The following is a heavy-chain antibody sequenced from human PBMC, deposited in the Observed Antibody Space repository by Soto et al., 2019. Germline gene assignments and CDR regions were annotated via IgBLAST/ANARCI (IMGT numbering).Heavy chain of an antibody. CDR3: ARDFNEYSSWSPDYFDY. CDR1: GFTFSSYS. Sequence: GGSLRLSCAASGFTFSSYSMNWVRQAPGKGLEWVSYISSSSSTIYYADSVKGRFTISRDNAKNSLYLQMNSLRAEDTAVYYCARDFNEYSSWSPDYFDYWGQGTLVTVSS. D-gene: IGHD6-6*01. J-gene: IGHJ4*02. CDR2: ISSSSSTI. V-gene: IGHV3-48*01.